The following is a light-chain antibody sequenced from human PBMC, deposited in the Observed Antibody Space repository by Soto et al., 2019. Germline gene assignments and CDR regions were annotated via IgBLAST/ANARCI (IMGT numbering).Light chain of an antibody. V-gene: IGKV3-11*01. CDR2: DAS. CDR1: QSVSSY. J-gene: IGKJ5*01. Sequence: EIVITQSPATLSLSPGERAALSCRASQSVSSYLAWYQQKPGQAPRLLIYDASNRATGIPARFSGRGSGTDFTLTISSLQPEDFAVYYCQQRSNWPITFGQGTRLEIK. CDR3: QQRSNWPIT.